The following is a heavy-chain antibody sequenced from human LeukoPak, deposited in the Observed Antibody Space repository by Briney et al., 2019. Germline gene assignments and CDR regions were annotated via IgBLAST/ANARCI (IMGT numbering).Heavy chain of an antibody. CDR3: ARAPTYYYYYGMDV. CDR1: GGSTSSYY. J-gene: IGHJ6*02. CDR2: IYYSGST. Sequence: PSETLSLTCTVSGGSTSSYYWSWIRQPPGKGLEWIGYIYYSGSTNYNPSLKSRVTISVDTSKNQFSLKLSSVTAADTAVYYCARAPTYYYYYGMDVWGQGTTVTVSS. V-gene: IGHV4-59*01.